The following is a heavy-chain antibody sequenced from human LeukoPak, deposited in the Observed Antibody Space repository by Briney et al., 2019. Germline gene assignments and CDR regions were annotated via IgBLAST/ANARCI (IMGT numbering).Heavy chain of an antibody. J-gene: IGHJ6*03. Sequence: PGGSLRLSCVASGFTFSHYGMTWVRQAPGKGLEWVSGISSGGDNTYYADSVKGRFTISRDNAKNSLYLQMNSLRAEDTAVYYCARVGPWVNPDYYYYMDVWGKGTTVTVSS. V-gene: IGHV3-21*01. CDR2: ISSGGDNT. CDR3: ARVGPWVNPDYYYYMDV. D-gene: IGHD1-14*01. CDR1: GFTFSHYG.